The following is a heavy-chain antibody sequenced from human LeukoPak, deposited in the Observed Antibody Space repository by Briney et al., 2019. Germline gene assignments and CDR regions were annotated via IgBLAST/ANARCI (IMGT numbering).Heavy chain of an antibody. V-gene: IGHV3-30-3*01. J-gene: IGHJ5*02. CDR1: GFTFSSYA. CDR3: ARDLEDCSGGSCYSWFDP. CDR2: ISYDGSNK. D-gene: IGHD2-15*01. Sequence: PGGSLRLSCAASGFTFSSYAMHWVRRAPGKGLEWVAVISYDGSNKYYADSVKGRFTISRDNSKNTLYLQMNSLRAEDTAVYYCARDLEDCSGGSCYSWFDPWGQGTLVTVSS.